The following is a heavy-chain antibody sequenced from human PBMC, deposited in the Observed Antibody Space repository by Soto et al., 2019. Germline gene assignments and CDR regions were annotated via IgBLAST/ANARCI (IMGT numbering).Heavy chain of an antibody. D-gene: IGHD2-2*01. CDR3: ARDTAFVLVPDAFYYYYGMYV. CDR2: ISYDGSNK. Sequence: QVQLVESGGGVVQPGRSLRLSCAASGFTFSSYAMHWVRQAPGKGLEWVAVISYDGSNKYYADSVKGRFTISRDNSKNTMYRQMTSIRAEHTAMYYRARDTAFVLVPDAFYYYYGMYVWGQGTTVTVSS. CDR1: GFTFSSYA. V-gene: IGHV3-30-3*01. J-gene: IGHJ6*02.